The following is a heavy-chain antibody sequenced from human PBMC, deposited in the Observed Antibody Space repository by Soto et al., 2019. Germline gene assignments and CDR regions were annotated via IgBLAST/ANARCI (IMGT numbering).Heavy chain of an antibody. CDR1: GFTFSNYA. J-gene: IGHJ4*02. Sequence: EVQLLESGGGLVQPGGSLRLSCAASGFTFSNYAMRWVRQAPGKGLEWVAAVSGSGGAAYYADSVKGRFTISRDNAKNTMYLAMNSLRADDSAVYYCAKGWCSSAWASHYFDSWGQGIRVTVSS. CDR3: AKGWCSSAWASHYFDS. D-gene: IGHD2-8*01. CDR2: VSGSGGAA. V-gene: IGHV3-23*01.